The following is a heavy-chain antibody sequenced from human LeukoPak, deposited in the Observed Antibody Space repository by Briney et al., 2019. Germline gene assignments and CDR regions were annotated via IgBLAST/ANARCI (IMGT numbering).Heavy chain of an antibody. V-gene: IGHV1-3*01. J-gene: IGHJ6*04. CDR2: INVGNGDT. CDR1: GYTLTSYA. D-gene: IGHD4/OR15-4a*01. CDR3: ARYGVLPILNYYAMDV. Sequence: ASVKVSCKASGYTLTSYAMHWVRQAPGQRPEWMGWINVGNGDTKYSQNFQGRVTITSDTSANTAYMELSSLRSEDTAVYYCARYGVLPILNYYAMDVWGEGTTLTISS.